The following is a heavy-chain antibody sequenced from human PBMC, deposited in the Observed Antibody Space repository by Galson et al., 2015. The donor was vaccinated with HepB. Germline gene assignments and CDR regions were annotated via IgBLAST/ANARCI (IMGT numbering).Heavy chain of an antibody. CDR3: ARSSPIYYYDSSGLTVGAFDI. CDR2: INAGNGNT. J-gene: IGHJ3*02. Sequence: PVKVSCKASGYTFTSYAMHWVRQAPGQRLEWMGWINAGNGNTKYSQKFQGRVTITRDTSASTAYMELSSLRSEDTAVYYCARSSPIYYYDSSGLTVGAFDIWGQGTMVTVSS. V-gene: IGHV1-3*01. D-gene: IGHD3-22*01. CDR1: GYTFTSYA.